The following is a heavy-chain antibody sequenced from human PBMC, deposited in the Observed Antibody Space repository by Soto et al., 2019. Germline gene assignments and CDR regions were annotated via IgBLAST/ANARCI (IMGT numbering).Heavy chain of an antibody. Sequence: QVQLVQSGAEVKKPGSSVKVSCKASGGTFSTSTFTWVRQAPGQGLEWMGRTIPILDVADYAQDFQGRVTYPAEKSTSIASMELTSMTSQYTAVYDGAGGAPIVSTYYGYDAIGSWGQGTLVTVSS. CDR3: AGGAPIVSTYYGYDAIGS. V-gene: IGHV1-69*02. CDR2: TIPILDVA. D-gene: IGHD5-12*01. CDR1: GGTFSTST. J-gene: IGHJ4*02.